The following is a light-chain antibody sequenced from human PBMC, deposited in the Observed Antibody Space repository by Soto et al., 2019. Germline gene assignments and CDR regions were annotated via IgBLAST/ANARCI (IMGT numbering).Light chain of an antibody. CDR3: CAYAGTYPPYV. Sequence: QSVLTQPRSVSGSPGQSVTISCTGTSSDVGGYNHVSLYQQHPGKAPKLMIYDVTKRPSGVPDRFSGSKSGDTASLTISRLQAEDEADYYCCAYAGTYPPYVLGTGTKVTVL. CDR1: SSDVGGYNH. CDR2: DVT. V-gene: IGLV2-11*01. J-gene: IGLJ1*01.